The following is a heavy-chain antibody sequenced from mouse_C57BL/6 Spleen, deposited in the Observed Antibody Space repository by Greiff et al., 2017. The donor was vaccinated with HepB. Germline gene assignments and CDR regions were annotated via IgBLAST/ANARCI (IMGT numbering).Heavy chain of an antibody. J-gene: IGHJ4*01. CDR1: GFTFSSYG. CDR2: ISSGGSYT. CDR3: ARRGELYYYAMDY. V-gene: IGHV5-6*01. Sequence: EVQRVESGGDLVKPGGSLKLSCAASGFTFSSYGMSWVRQTPDKRLEWVATISSGGSYTYYPDSVKGRFTISRDNAKNTLYLQMSSLKSEDTAMYYCARRGELYYYAMDYWGQGTSVTVSS.